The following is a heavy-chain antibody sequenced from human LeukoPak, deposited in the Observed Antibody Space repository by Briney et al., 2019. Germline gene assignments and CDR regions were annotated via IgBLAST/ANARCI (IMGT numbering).Heavy chain of an antibody. D-gene: IGHD6-13*01. V-gene: IGHV4-59*12. CDR1: GGSISSYY. Sequence: SETLSLTCTVSGGSISSYYWSWIREPPGKGLEWIGYIYYSGSTNYNPSLKSRVTISVDTSKNQFSLKLSSVTAADTAVYYCARDDPQIADWGQGTLVTVSS. J-gene: IGHJ4*02. CDR3: ARDDPQIAD. CDR2: IYYSGST.